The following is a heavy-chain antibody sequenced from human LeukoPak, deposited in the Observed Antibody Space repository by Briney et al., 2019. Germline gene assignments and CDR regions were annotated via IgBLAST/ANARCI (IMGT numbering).Heavy chain of an antibody. Sequence: SETLSLTCTVSGGXIFSYCWGWIRQPPGKGLEWMGWIYYSGSTNYNPSLKSRVTISVDTSKNQFSLRVSSVTAADTAVYYCARHLNNCGDDCYIFDYWGQGTLVTVSS. CDR2: IYYSGST. J-gene: IGHJ4*02. CDR1: GGXIFSYC. V-gene: IGHV4-59*08. CDR3: ARHLNNCGDDCYIFDY. D-gene: IGHD2-21*01.